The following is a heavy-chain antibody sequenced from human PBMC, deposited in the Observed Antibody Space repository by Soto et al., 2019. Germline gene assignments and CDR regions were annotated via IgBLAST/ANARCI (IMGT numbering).Heavy chain of an antibody. CDR3: AKVMVRGVISPDAFDI. CDR2: IRCNGGST. CDR1: GFTFSSYA. V-gene: IGHV3-23*01. Sequence: GGSLRLSCASSGFTFSSYAMHLVRQAPGKGLEWVSAIRCNGGSTYYADSVKGRFTISRDNSKNTLYLQMNSLRAEDTAVYYCAKVMVRGVISPDAFDIWGQRTMVTVSS. D-gene: IGHD3-10*01. J-gene: IGHJ3*02.